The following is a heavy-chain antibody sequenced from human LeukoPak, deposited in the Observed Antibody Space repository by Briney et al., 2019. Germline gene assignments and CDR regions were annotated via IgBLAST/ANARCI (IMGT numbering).Heavy chain of an antibody. J-gene: IGHJ4*02. D-gene: IGHD3-22*01. CDR2: IYTSGST. V-gene: IGHV4-61*02. Sequence: SQTLSLTCTVFGGSISSGSYYWSWIRQPAGKGLEWIGRIYTSGSTNYNPSLKSRVTISVDTSKNQFSLKLSSVTAADTAVYYCARSPDYYDSSGLDYWGQGTLVTVSS. CDR1: GGSISSGSYY. CDR3: ARSPDYYDSSGLDY.